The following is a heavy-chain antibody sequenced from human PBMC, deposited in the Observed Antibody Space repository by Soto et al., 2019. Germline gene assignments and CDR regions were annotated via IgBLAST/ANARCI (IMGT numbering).Heavy chain of an antibody. CDR2: ISGSGAST. Sequence: GGFLRLSCAASGFTFSSYAMSWVRQAPGKGLEWVSGISGSGASTYYTDSVKGRFTISRDNSKNTLYLQLNSLRAEDTAIYYCAKNINLSSRGDYWGQGTLVTVSS. CDR1: GFTFSSYA. J-gene: IGHJ4*02. D-gene: IGHD3-16*01. V-gene: IGHV3-23*01. CDR3: AKNINLSSRGDY.